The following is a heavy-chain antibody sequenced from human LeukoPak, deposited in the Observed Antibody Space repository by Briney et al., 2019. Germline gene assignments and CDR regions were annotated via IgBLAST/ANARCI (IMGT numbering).Heavy chain of an antibody. D-gene: IGHD6-19*01. CDR1: GGSFSGYY. J-gene: IGHJ4*02. CDR3: ARGLRYSSGWSFNDY. Sequence: SETLSLTCAVYGGSFSGYYWSWIRQPPGKGLEWIGEISHSGSTNYNPSLKSRVTISVDTSKNQFSLKLSSVTAADTAVYYCARGLRYSSGWSFNDYWGQGTLVTVSS. CDR2: ISHSGST. V-gene: IGHV4-34*01.